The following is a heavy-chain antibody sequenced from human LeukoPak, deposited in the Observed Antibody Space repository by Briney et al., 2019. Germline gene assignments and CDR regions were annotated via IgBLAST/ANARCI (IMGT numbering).Heavy chain of an antibody. CDR1: GGSFSGYY. J-gene: IGHJ5*02. D-gene: IGHD2-2*01. V-gene: IGHV4-34*01. CDR3: ARGYCSSTSCPRGRFDP. CDR2: INHSGST. Sequence: SETLSLTCAVYGGSFSGYYWSWIRQPPRKGLEWIGEINHSGSTNYNPSLKSRVTISVDTSKNQFSLKLSSVTAADTAVYYCARGYCSSTSCPRGRFDPWGQGTLVTVSS.